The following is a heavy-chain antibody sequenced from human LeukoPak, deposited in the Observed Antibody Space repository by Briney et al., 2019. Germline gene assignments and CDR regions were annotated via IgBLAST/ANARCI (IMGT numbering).Heavy chain of an antibody. Sequence: SETLSLTCAAYGGSFGGFYWTWIRQSPDKGLEWIGEINHSGGINYNPSLKSRATISLDTSKNQFSLKLSSVTATDTALYYYASDSRSSISYYWGQGTLVTVSS. CDR1: GGSFGGFY. CDR2: INHSGGI. J-gene: IGHJ4*02. CDR3: ASDSRSSISYY. D-gene: IGHD2-2*01. V-gene: IGHV4-34*01.